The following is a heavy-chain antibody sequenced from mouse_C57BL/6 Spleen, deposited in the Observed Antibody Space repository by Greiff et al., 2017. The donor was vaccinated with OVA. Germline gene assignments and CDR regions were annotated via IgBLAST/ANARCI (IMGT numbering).Heavy chain of an antibody. J-gene: IGHJ4*01. CDR2: IYPGSGNT. V-gene: IGHV1-66*01. Sequence: QVQLQQSGPELVKPGASVKISCKASGYSFTSYYIHWVKQRPGQGLEWIGWIYPGSGNTKYNEKFKGKATLTADTSSSTAYMQLSSLTSEDSAVYYCARSGDYDVNYAMDYWGQGTSVTVSS. CDR3: ARSGDYDVNYAMDY. D-gene: IGHD2-4*01. CDR1: GYSFTSYY.